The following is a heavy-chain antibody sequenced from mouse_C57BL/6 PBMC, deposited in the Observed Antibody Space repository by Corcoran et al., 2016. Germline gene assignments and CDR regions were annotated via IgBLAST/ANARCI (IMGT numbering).Heavy chain of an antibody. D-gene: IGHD2-5*01. J-gene: IGHJ3*01. V-gene: IGHV1-26*01. CDR2: INPNNGGT. Sequence: EVQLQQSGPELVKPGASVKISCKASGYTFTDYYMNWVKQSHGKSLEWIGDINPNNGGTSYNQKFKGKATLTVDKSSSTAYMELRSLTSEDSAVYYCARDYSNYEFAYWGQGTLVTVSA. CDR1: GYTFTDYY. CDR3: ARDYSNYEFAY.